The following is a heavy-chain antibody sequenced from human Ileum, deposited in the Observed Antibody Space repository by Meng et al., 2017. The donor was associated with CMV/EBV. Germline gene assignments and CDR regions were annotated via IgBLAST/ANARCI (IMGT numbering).Heavy chain of an antibody. D-gene: IGHD3-10*01. J-gene: IGHJ5*02. V-gene: IGHV3-74*03. CDR3: ARDWGEAAHYYGSGFDP. Sequence: FTFSSYWMHWVRQAPGKGLVWVSRIKSDGSDTTYADFVKGRFTVSRDNAKSTLYLQMNSLRVEDTAVYYCARDWGEAAHYYGSGFDPWGQGTLVTVSS. CDR2: IKSDGSDT. CDR1: FTFSSYW.